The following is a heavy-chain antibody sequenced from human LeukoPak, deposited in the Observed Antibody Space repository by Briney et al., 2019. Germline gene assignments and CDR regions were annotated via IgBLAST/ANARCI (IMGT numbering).Heavy chain of an antibody. CDR2: IKQDGSEK. CDR1: GFTFSSYW. CDR3: AIVGSGSYWNAFDI. J-gene: IGHJ3*02. V-gene: IGHV3-7*01. Sequence: GGSLRLSCAASGFTFSSYWMSWVRQAPGKGLEGVANIKQDGSEKYYVDSVKGRFTISRDNAKNSLYLQMNSLRAEDTAVYYCAIVGSGSYWNAFDIWGQGTMVTVSS. D-gene: IGHD1-26*01.